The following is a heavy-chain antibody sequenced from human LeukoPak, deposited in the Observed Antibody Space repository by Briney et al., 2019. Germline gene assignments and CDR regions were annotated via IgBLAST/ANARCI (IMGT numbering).Heavy chain of an antibody. D-gene: IGHD4-17*01. CDR3: AREMNYDDYRTSDY. Sequence: ASVTVSCKASGYTFTGYYIHWVRQAPGQGFEWLGRVDSKSGGTNYAQKFQGRVTMTRDTSISTVYMQLISLRSDDTAVYYCAREMNYDDYRTSDYWGQGTLVTVSS. CDR2: VDSKSGGT. J-gene: IGHJ4*02. CDR1: GYTFTGYY. V-gene: IGHV1-2*02.